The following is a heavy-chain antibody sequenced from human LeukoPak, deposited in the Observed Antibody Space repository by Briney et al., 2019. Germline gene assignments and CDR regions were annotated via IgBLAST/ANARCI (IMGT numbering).Heavy chain of an antibody. CDR3: VKEAPYCSTTSCSLFDH. CDR1: GFSFGDYT. CDR2: ISWDGGAT. V-gene: IGHV3-43*01. J-gene: IGHJ4*02. D-gene: IGHD2-2*01. Sequence: PGGSLRLSCAASGFSFGDYTMHWVRQPPGKALEWVPLISWDGGATYYADSMKGRITISRDNSKNSLYLQLNSLRSEDTALYYCVKEAPYCSTTSCSLFDHWGQGTLVTVSS.